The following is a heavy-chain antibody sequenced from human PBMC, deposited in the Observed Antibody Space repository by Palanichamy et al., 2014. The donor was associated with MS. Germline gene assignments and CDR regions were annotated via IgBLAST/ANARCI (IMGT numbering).Heavy chain of an antibody. CDR3: AKGGGDNYYFGMDV. CDR2: FYGGGNR. D-gene: IGHD4-17*01. V-gene: IGHV3-53*01. CDR1: GFTVSSNY. J-gene: IGHJ6*02. Sequence: EVQLVESGGGLIQPGGSLRLSCAASGFTVSSNYMTWVRPAPGKGLEWVSIFYGGGNRFYANSVKGRFTISRDNSANMLYLQMNSLRVDDTAVYFCAKGGGDNYYFGMDVWGQGTTVTVSS.